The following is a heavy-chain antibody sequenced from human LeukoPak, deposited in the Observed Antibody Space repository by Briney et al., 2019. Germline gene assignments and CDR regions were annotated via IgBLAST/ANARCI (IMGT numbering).Heavy chain of an antibody. Sequence: GGSLRLSCAASGLTFSSYAMSWVRQAPGKGLEWVSAISGSGGSTYYADSVKGRFTISRDNSKNTLYLQMNSLRAEDTAVYYCATAETGNYYDSSGMGGYFDYWGQGTLVTVSS. CDR3: ATAETGNYYDSSGMGGYFDY. J-gene: IGHJ4*02. V-gene: IGHV3-23*01. CDR1: GLTFSSYA. D-gene: IGHD3-22*01. CDR2: ISGSGGST.